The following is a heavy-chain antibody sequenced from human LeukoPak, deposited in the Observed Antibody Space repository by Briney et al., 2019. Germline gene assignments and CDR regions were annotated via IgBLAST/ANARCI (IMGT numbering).Heavy chain of an antibody. Sequence: ASVKVSCKASGYTLTSYGISWVRQATGQGLEWMGWMNPNSGNTGYAQKSQGRVTITRNTSISTAYMELSSLRSEDTAVYYCARAPGGSYYSFDYYYYMDVWGKGTTVTVSS. J-gene: IGHJ6*03. V-gene: IGHV1-8*03. D-gene: IGHD1-26*01. CDR3: ARAPGGSYYSFDYYYYMDV. CDR1: GYTLTSYG. CDR2: MNPNSGNT.